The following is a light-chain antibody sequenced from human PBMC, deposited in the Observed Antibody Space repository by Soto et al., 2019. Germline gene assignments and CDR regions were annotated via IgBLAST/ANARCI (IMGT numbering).Light chain of an antibody. CDR3: QQYGSSPWT. CDR2: GAS. V-gene: IGKV3-20*01. J-gene: IGKJ1*01. Sequence: EIVLTRSPGTLSLSPGERATLSCRASERVSSNYLAWYQQKPGQAPRLLIYGASSRATGIPDRFSGSGSGTDFTLTISRLDPEDFAVYYCQQYGSSPWTFGQGTKVEI. CDR1: ERVSSNY.